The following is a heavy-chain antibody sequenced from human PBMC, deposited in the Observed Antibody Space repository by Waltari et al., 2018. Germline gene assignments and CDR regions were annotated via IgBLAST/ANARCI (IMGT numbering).Heavy chain of an antibody. J-gene: IGHJ4*02. CDR1: GFTFSSYA. Sequence: VQLVESGGGLVQPGGSLRLSCAASGFTFSSYAMSWVRQAPGKGLEWIGSIYYSGSTYYNPSLKSRVTISVDTSKNQFSLKLSSVTAADTAVYYCARHECIAAAGTNYFDYWGQGTLVTVSS. V-gene: IGHV4-39*01. CDR2: IYYSGST. D-gene: IGHD6-13*01. CDR3: ARHECIAAAGTNYFDY.